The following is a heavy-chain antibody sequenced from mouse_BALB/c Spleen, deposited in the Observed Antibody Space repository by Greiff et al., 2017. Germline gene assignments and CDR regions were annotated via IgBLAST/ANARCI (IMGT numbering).Heavy chain of an antibody. CDR1: GYTFTSYW. V-gene: IGHV1S132*01. CDR2: IFPGTGTT. J-gene: IGHJ4*01. Sequence: VQLQQSGAELVKPGASVKLSCKTSGYTFTSYWIQWVKQRPGQGLGWIGEIFPGTGTTYYNEKFKGKATLTIDTSSSTAYMQLSSLTSEDSAVCFCARRMGRGAMDYWGQGTSVTVSS. CDR3: ARRMGRGAMDY. D-gene: IGHD4-1*01.